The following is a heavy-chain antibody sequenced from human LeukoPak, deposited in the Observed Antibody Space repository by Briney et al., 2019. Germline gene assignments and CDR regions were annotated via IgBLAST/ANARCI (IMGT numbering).Heavy chain of an antibody. D-gene: IGHD2-2*01. CDR2: IYPGDSDT. Sequence: GESLKISCKGSGYSFTSYWIGWVRQMPGKGLEWMGIIYPGDSDTRYSPSFQGQVTISADKSISTAYLQWSSLKASDPAMYYCARHLGYCSSTSCYPWFDPWGQGTLVTVSS. V-gene: IGHV5-51*01. CDR1: GYSFTSYW. CDR3: ARHLGYCSSTSCYPWFDP. J-gene: IGHJ5*02.